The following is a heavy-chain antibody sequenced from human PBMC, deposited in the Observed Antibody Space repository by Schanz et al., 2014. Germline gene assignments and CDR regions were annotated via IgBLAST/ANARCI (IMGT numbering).Heavy chain of an antibody. Sequence: QVQVVQSGGGLVKPGGSLRLSCAASGFVFGDYYMTWIRQAPGKGLEWLSYISDSGTYTNYADSVKGRFTISRDNAKSSVYLQMNSLRAEDTAVYYCARKVVATIGGYYDNWGQGTLVIVSS. J-gene: IGHJ4*02. CDR3: ARKVVATIGGYYDN. CDR1: GFVFGDYY. CDR2: ISDSGTYT. V-gene: IGHV3-11*06. D-gene: IGHD5-12*01.